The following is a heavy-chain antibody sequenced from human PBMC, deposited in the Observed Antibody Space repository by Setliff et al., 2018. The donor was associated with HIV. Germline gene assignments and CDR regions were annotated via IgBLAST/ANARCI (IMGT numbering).Heavy chain of an antibody. CDR1: GGSFSGYY. J-gene: IGHJ4*02. CDR3: ARGPGIAAAGTGYFDY. CDR2: INHRGST. Sequence: SETLSLTCAVYGGSFSGYYWNWIRQPPGKGLEWIGEINHRGSTNYNPSLKSRVTISVDTSKNQFSLKLSSVTAADTAVYYCARGPGIAAAGTGYFDYWGQGTLVTVSS. V-gene: IGHV4-34*01. D-gene: IGHD6-13*01.